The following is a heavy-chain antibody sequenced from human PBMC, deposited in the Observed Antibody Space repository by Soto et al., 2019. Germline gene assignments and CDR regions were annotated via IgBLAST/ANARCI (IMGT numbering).Heavy chain of an antibody. V-gene: IGHV3-49*03. Sequence: SLRLSCTASGFTFGDYAMSWFRQAPGKGLEWVGFIRSKAYGGTTEYAASVKGRFTISRDDSKSIAYLQMNSLKTEDTAVYYCTIQEQWLVRLYFQHWGQGTLVTVXS. CDR1: GFTFGDYA. CDR2: IRSKAYGGTT. D-gene: IGHD6-19*01. J-gene: IGHJ1*01. CDR3: TIQEQWLVRLYFQH.